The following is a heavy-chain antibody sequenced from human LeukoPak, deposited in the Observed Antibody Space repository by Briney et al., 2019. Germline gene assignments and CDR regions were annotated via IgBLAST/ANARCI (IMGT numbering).Heavy chain of an antibody. CDR2: IKSKTDGGTT. CDR1: GFTFSNAW. Sequence: GGSLRLSCAASGFTFSNAWMSWVRQAPGKGVEWVGRIKSKTDGGTTDYAAPVKGKFTSSRDEAKNTLYLQMNSLKTEDTAVYYYTTEFSGWYLYYYYYGMDVWGKGTTVTVSS. D-gene: IGHD6-19*01. V-gene: IGHV3-15*01. CDR3: TTEFSGWYLYYYYYGMDV. J-gene: IGHJ6*04.